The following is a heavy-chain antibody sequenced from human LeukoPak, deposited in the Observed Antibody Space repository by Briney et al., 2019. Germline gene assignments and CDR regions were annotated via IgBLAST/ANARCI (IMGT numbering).Heavy chain of an antibody. D-gene: IGHD6-19*01. CDR3: ARTSYSSGWSPFDY. CDR1: RFTFSSYS. V-gene: IGHV3-30*03. CDR2: ISYDGRNN. Sequence: GGSLRLSCAASRFTFSSYSMHWVRQAPGKGLEWVAVISYDGRNNYYADSVKGRFTISRDNSKNTLYLQMNSLRAEDTAVFYCARTSYSSGWSPFDYWGQGTLVSVSS. J-gene: IGHJ4*02.